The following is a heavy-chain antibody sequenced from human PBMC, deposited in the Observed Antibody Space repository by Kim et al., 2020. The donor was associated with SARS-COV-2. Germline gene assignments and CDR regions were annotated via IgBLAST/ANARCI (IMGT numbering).Heavy chain of an antibody. Sequence: KVQGRVTITADESTSTAYMELSSLRSEDTAVYYCARGSMYSSGWYADFDYWGQGTLVTVSS. J-gene: IGHJ4*02. CDR3: ARGSMYSSGWYADFDY. D-gene: IGHD6-19*01. V-gene: IGHV1-69*01.